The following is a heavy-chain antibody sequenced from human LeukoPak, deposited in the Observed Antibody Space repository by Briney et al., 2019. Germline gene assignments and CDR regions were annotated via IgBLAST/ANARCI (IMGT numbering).Heavy chain of an antibody. CDR2: ISWNSGSI. V-gene: IGHV3-9*01. Sequence: GGSLRLSCAASGFTFDDYAMHWVRQAPGKGLEWVSGISWNSGSIGYADSVKGRFTISRDNAKNSLYLQMNSLRAEDTALYYCAKDMGPSITMVRGVMSPGAFDIWGQGTMVTVSS. CDR1: GFTFDDYA. CDR3: AKDMGPSITMVRGVMSPGAFDI. J-gene: IGHJ3*02. D-gene: IGHD3-10*01.